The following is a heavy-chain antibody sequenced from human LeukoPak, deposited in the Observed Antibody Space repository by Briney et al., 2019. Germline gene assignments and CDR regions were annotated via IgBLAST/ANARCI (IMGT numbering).Heavy chain of an antibody. D-gene: IGHD1-1*01. V-gene: IGHV5-51*01. J-gene: IGHJ4*02. CDR3: ARCGTIGTGGDY. CDR1: ESIFTTYW. Sequence: GGSLKISCQGSESIFTTYWIDWVRQVPGKGLEWMGSIYPGDSDTRYSPSFQGQVTISADKSIGTASLQWSSLRASDSAMYYCARCGTIGTGGDYWGQGTLVTVSS. CDR2: IYPGDSDT.